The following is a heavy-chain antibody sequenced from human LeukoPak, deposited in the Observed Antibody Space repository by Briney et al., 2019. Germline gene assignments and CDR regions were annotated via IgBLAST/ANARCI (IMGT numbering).Heavy chain of an antibody. CDR3: ARGGWWPVHWFDP. CDR1: GGSFSGYY. CDR2: INHSGST. V-gene: IGHV4-34*01. D-gene: IGHD2-8*02. Sequence: SETLSLTCAVYGGSFSGYYWSWIRQPPGKGLEWIGEINHSGSTNYNPSLKSRVTISVDTSKNQFSLKLSSVTAADTAVYYCARGGWWPVHWFDPWGQGTLVTVSS. J-gene: IGHJ5*02.